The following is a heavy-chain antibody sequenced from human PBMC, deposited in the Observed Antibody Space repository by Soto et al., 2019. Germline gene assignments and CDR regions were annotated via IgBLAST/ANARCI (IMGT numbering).Heavy chain of an antibody. CDR1: GGPFSSYA. CDR2: IIPIFGTA. J-gene: IGHJ3*02. CDR3: ARTDFRGGSCKGVGTFDS. Sequence: SVQVSCKASGGPFSSYAISWVRQAPGQGLEWMGGIIPIFGTANYAQKFQGRVTITADESTSTAYMELSSLRSEDTAVYYCARTDFRGGSCKGVGTFDSWGQGTMVTVS. V-gene: IGHV1-69*13. D-gene: IGHD2-15*01.